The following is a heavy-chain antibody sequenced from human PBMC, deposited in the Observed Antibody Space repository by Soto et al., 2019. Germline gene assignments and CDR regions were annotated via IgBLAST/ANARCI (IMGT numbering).Heavy chain of an antibody. Sequence: ASVRVSCTASGYTFTSYAMHWVRQAPGQRLEWMGWINAGNGNTKYSKKFKGRVTITRDTSASTAYMELSSLRSEETAVYYCARACSETKGTKYFDXWGQGTLVTVSX. CDR1: GYTFTSYA. J-gene: IGHJ4*02. CDR3: ARACSETKGTKYFDX. D-gene: IGHD2-8*01. V-gene: IGHV1-3*01. CDR2: INAGNGNT.